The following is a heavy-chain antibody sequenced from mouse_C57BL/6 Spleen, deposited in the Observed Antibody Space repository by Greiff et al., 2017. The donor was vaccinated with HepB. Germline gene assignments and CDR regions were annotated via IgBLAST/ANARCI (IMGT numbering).Heavy chain of an antibody. D-gene: IGHD1-1*01. Sequence: QVQLQQPGAELVRPGTSVKLSCKASGYTFTSYWMHWVKHRPGQGLEWIGVIDPSDSYTNYNQKFKGKATLTVDTSSSTAYMQLSSLTSEDSAVYYCARSPIRDYAMDYWGQGTSVTVSS. CDR1: GYTFTSYW. J-gene: IGHJ4*01. V-gene: IGHV1-59*01. CDR2: IDPSDSYT. CDR3: ARSPIRDYAMDY.